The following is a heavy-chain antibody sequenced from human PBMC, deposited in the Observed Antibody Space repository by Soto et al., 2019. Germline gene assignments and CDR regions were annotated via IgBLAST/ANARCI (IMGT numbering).Heavy chain of an antibody. CDR2: INHSGST. Sequence: QVQLQQWGAGLLKPSETLSLTCAVHGGSFSGYYWTWIRQPPGTGLEWIGEINHSGSTNYNPSLKSRVNISVDTSKNQFSLKLTSVTAADTAVYYCARDKITGLFDYWGQGTLVTVSS. D-gene: IGHD2-8*02. CDR1: GGSFSGYY. J-gene: IGHJ4*02. V-gene: IGHV4-34*01. CDR3: ARDKITGLFDY.